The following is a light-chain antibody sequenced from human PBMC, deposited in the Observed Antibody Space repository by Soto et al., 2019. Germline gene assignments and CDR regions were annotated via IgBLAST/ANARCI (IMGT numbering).Light chain of an antibody. Sequence: EIVMTQSPSTLSVSPGERATVSCRASQSIGRNLAWYQHKPGQAPRLLIYGASTVTTDIPTRFSASGSGTEFILTISSLQSEDFAVYYCQQYNNLPRSFGQGTKVEV. CDR1: QSIGRN. CDR2: GAS. J-gene: IGKJ1*01. V-gene: IGKV3-15*01. CDR3: QQYNNLPRS.